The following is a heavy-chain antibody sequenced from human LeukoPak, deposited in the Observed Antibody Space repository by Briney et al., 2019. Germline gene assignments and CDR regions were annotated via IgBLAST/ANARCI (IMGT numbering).Heavy chain of an antibody. D-gene: IGHD3-3*01. CDR3: ARHSTFFGVVIIKGRVRGPFDY. J-gene: IGHJ4*02. Sequence: SETLSLTCTVSGGSISSYYWSWIRQPAGKGLEWIGRIYTSGSTNYNPSLKSRVTMSVDTSKNQFSLKLSSVTAADTAVYYCARHSTFFGVVIIKGRVRGPFDYWGQGTLVTVSS. V-gene: IGHV4-4*07. CDR2: IYTSGST. CDR1: GGSISSYY.